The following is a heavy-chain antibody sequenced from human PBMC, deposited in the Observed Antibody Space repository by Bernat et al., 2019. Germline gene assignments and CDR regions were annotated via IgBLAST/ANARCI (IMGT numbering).Heavy chain of an antibody. CDR2: ISSSSSYT. D-gene: IGHD6-13*01. V-gene: IGHV3-11*06. J-gene: IGHJ1*01. Sequence: QVQLVESGGGLVKPGGSLRLSCAASGFTFSDYYMSWIRQAPGKGLDRVSYISSSSSYTNYADSVKGRFTISRDNSKNTLYLQMNSLRPEDTAVYYCARDEGSAAAGTYIGYFQHWGQGTLVTVSS. CDR3: ARDEGSAAAGTYIGYFQH. CDR1: GFTFSDYY.